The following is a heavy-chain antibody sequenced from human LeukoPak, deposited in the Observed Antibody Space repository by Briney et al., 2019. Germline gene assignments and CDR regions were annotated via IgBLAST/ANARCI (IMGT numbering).Heavy chain of an antibody. CDR1: GFTVTNF. V-gene: IGHV3-66*02. CDR2: IYDRGDT. CDR3: AGRRANTCNFCFVY. D-gene: IGHD1-1*01. Sequence: VGSLRLSCAVSGFTVTNFMSWVRQAPGKGLEWVSVIYDRGDTYYADSVKGRFTVSRDTSKNTLYLQLINLGAEDTAVYYCAGRRANTCNFCFVYWGQGTLVTVSS. J-gene: IGHJ4*02.